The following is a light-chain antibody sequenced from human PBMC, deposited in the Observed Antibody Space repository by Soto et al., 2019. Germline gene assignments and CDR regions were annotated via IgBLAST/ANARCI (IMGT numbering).Light chain of an antibody. V-gene: IGLV2-23*01. CDR1: SSDVGSYNL. J-gene: IGLJ1*01. CDR3: CSYAGSSSWV. CDR2: EGS. Sequence: QSVLTQPASVSGSPGQSITISCTGTSSDVGSYNLVSWYQQHPGKAPKLMIYEGSKRPPGVSNRFSGSKSGNTASLTISGLQAEDEADYYCCSYAGSSSWVFGTGTKVTVL.